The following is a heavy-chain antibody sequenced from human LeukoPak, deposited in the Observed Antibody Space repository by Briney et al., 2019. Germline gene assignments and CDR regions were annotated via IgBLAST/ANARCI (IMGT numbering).Heavy chain of an antibody. J-gene: IGHJ3*02. CDR1: GGSISSYY. D-gene: IGHD5-18*01. V-gene: IGHV4-59*01. Sequence: SETLSLTCTVSGGSISSYYWSWIRQPPGKGLEWTEYIYYSGSTNYSPSLKSRVTISVDTSKNQFSLKLSSVTAADTAVYYCARSEYSYGADAFDIWGQGTMVTVSS. CDR3: ARSEYSYGADAFDI. CDR2: IYYSGST.